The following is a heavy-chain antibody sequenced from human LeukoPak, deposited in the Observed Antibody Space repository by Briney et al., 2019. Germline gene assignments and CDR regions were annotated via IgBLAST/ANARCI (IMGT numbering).Heavy chain of an antibody. V-gene: IGHV1-18*01. Sequence: GASVKVSCKASGYTFTNYGITWMRQAPGQGLEWMGWINTYNGNTNYAQNLQGRVTITTDTSTSTAYMELRSLRSEDTAVYYCASAPILTGYPIPGGYYYYYMDVWGKGTTVTVSS. J-gene: IGHJ6*03. CDR1: GYTFTNYG. D-gene: IGHD3-9*01. CDR3: ASAPILTGYPIPGGYYYYYMDV. CDR2: INTYNGNT.